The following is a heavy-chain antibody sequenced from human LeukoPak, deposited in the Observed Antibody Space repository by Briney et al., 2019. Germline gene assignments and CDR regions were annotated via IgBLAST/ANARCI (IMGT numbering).Heavy chain of an antibody. CDR3: ARGHSSGWSLMDV. CDR1: GGSISSISYY. V-gene: IGHV4-39*07. J-gene: IGHJ6*03. CDR2: MYHNGST. Sequence: SETLSLTCTVSGGSISSISYYWGWIRQPPGKGLEWIGSMYHNGSTYYNPSLKSRVTISVDTSKNQFSLKLTSVTAADTAVYYCARGHSSGWSLMDVWGKGLTVTVSS. D-gene: IGHD6-19*01.